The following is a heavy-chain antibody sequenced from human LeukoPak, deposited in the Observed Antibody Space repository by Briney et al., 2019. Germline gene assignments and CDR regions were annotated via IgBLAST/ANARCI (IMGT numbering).Heavy chain of an antibody. V-gene: IGHV3-13*01. CDR1: GFTFSSYD. D-gene: IGHD2-21*01. J-gene: IGHJ6*03. CDR3: ARATVIGSVPVPGYMDV. Sequence: GGSLRLSCAASGFTFSSYDMHWVRQVAGKGLEWVSSIGTIGDTFYPGSVKGRFTISRENAKNSLYLQMNSLRAGDTTVYYCARATVIGSVPVPGYMDVWGKGTTVTVSS. CDR2: IGTIGDT.